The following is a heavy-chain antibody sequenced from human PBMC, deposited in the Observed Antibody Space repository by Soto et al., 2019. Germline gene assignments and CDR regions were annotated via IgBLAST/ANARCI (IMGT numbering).Heavy chain of an antibody. V-gene: IGHV1-69*13. J-gene: IGHJ6*02. CDR3: ARRLDFWSGSPGYYYYGMDV. CDR1: GGTFSSYA. CDR2: IIPIFGTA. D-gene: IGHD3-3*01. Sequence: SVKVSCKASGGTFSSYAISWVRQAPGQGLEWMGGIIPIFGTANYAQKYQGRVTITADQSTSTAYMELSSLRSGDTAVYYCARRLDFWSGSPGYYYYGMDVWGQGTTVTVSS.